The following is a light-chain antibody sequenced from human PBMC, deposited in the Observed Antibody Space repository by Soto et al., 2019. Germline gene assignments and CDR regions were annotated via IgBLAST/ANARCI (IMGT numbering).Light chain of an antibody. CDR3: QHYSSYSEA. CDR2: KAS. Sequence: DIQMTQSPSTLSGSVGDRVTITCRARQPIRSWLASYQQKPGKAPKLLIYKASTLTSGVPSRFSGSGSGTEFTLTISSLQPDDFATYYCQHYSSYSEAFGQGTKVDLK. CDR1: QPIRSW. J-gene: IGKJ1*01. V-gene: IGKV1-5*03.